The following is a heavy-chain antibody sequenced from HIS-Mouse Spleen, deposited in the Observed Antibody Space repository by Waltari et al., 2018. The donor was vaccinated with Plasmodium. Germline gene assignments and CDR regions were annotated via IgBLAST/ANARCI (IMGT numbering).Heavy chain of an antibody. Sequence: QVQLQQWGAGLLKPSETLSLTCAVYGGSFSGYYWSWIRQPPGKGLEWIGEINHSGNTHSNPSLKSRVTISVDTSKNQFSLKLSSVTAADTAVYYCARYKDYDFWSGYDYWGQGTLVTVSS. V-gene: IGHV4-34*01. CDR1: GGSFSGYY. CDR2: INHSGNT. CDR3: ARYKDYDFWSGYDY. J-gene: IGHJ4*02. D-gene: IGHD3-3*01.